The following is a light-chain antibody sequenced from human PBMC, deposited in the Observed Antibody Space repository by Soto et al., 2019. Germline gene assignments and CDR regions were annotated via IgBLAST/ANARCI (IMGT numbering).Light chain of an antibody. CDR2: GAS. J-gene: IGKJ1*01. Sequence: IVLMQSPGTLSLSPGEGATLSCRASQSVSSNYLAWYQQKPGQAPRLLIYGASSRATGIPDRFSGSGSGTDFTLTISRLEPEDFAVYYCQHYGSSPETFGQGTKVDIK. V-gene: IGKV3-20*01. CDR1: QSVSSNY. CDR3: QHYGSSPET.